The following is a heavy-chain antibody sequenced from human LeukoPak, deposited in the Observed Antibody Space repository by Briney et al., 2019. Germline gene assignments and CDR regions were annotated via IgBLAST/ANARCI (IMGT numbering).Heavy chain of an antibody. D-gene: IGHD4-17*01. Sequence: ASVKVSCKASGYTFTGYYMHWVRQAPGQGLEWMGWINPNSGGTNYAQKFQGRVTMTRDTSISTAYMGLSRLRSDDTAVYYCASLTTVTAAGFQHWGQGTLVTVSS. J-gene: IGHJ1*01. V-gene: IGHV1-2*02. CDR3: ASLTTVTAAGFQH. CDR2: INPNSGGT. CDR1: GYTFTGYY.